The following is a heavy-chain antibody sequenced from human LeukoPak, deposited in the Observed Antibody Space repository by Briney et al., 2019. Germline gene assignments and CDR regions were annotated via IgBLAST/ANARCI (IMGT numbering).Heavy chain of an antibody. D-gene: IGHD2-15*01. V-gene: IGHV1-8*01. CDR2: MNPNSGNT. J-gene: IGHJ5*02. CDR3: ARSGYCSGGSCYGGRGWFDP. CDR1: GYTFTSYD. Sequence: GASVKVXCKASGYTFTSYDINWVRQATGQGLEWMGWMNPNSGNTGYAQKFQGRVTITADKSTCTAYMELSSPRSEDTAVYYCARSGYCSGGSCYGGRGWFDPWGQGTLVTVSS.